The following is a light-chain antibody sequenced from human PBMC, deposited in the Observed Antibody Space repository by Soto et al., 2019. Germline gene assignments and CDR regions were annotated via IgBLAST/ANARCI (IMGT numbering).Light chain of an antibody. Sequence: QSVLTQPPSVSLSPGQSVTISCTGTSSDVGGYNYVSLYQQHPGKAAKLMIYDVSKRPSGVPDRFSGSKSGNTASLTISGLQAEDEADYYCCSYAGSYVFGTGTKVTVL. V-gene: IGLV2-11*01. CDR1: SSDVGGYNY. CDR2: DVS. CDR3: CSYAGSYV. J-gene: IGLJ1*01.